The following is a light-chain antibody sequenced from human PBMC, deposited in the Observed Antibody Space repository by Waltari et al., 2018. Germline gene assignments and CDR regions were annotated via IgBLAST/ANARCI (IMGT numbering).Light chain of an antibody. CDR3: CSYAGSYTNYV. Sequence: QSALTQPRSVSGSPGQSITISCPGTSSDVGGYNYVSWYQQHPGKAPKLMINDVSKRPSWVPDRFSGSKSGNTASLTISGLQAEDEADYYCCSYAGSYTNYVFGTGTKVTVL. CDR1: SSDVGGYNY. CDR2: DVS. V-gene: IGLV2-11*01. J-gene: IGLJ1*01.